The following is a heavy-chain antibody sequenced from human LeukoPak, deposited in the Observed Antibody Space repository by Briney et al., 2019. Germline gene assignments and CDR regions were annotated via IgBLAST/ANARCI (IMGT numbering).Heavy chain of an antibody. D-gene: IGHD4-17*01. CDR2: ISYIGRT. V-gene: IGHV4-59*11. CDR3: ARDLVTVTKGFDI. CDR1: DDSFSSHY. Sequence: SETLSLTCAVSDDSFSSHYWTWIRQPPGKGLEWIGYISYIGRTNYDPSLKSRVTISIDTSKNQFSLKLTSVTAADTAVYYCARDLVTVTKGFDIWGQGTMVSVSS. J-gene: IGHJ3*02.